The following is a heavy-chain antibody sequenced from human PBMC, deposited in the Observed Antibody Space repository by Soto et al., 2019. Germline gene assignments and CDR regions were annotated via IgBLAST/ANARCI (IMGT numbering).Heavy chain of an antibody. Sequence: QVQLQESGPGLVKPSETLSLTCTVSGGSISSYYWSWIRQPPGKGLEWIGYISYSGSTNYNPSLKSRVTISVDTSKNQFSLKLSSVTAADTAVYYCARGGRDCSSPSCYSYYYYYYMDVWGRGTSVTVSS. CDR3: ARGGRDCSSPSCYSYYYYYYMDV. CDR1: GGSISSYY. V-gene: IGHV4-59*01. J-gene: IGHJ6*03. D-gene: IGHD2-2*01. CDR2: ISYSGST.